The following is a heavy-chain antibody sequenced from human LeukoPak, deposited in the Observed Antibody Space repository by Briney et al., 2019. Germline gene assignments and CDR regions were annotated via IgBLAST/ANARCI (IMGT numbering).Heavy chain of an antibody. CDR3: AKDSPYGDYEGNWFDP. D-gene: IGHD4-17*01. CDR2: IKQDGSEK. V-gene: IGHV3-7*01. J-gene: IGHJ5*02. Sequence: PGGSLRLSCAASGFTFSSYWMSWVRQAPGKGLEWVANIKQDGSEKYYVDSVKGRFTISRDNSKNTVYLQMNSLRAEDTAVYYCAKDSPYGDYEGNWFDPWGQGTLVTVSS. CDR1: GFTFSSYW.